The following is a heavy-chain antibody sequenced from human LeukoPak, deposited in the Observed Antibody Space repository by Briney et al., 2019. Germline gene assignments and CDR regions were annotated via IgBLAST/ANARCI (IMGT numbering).Heavy chain of an antibody. Sequence: SETLSLTCTVSGDSITTDFCWTWTRQPPGKAPEWIGTIYNSENTYYNPSLASRVTISMDTSKNQFSLKVTSVTAADTAVYYCAGGKDAYKVGNYWGQGALVTVSS. J-gene: IGHJ4*02. D-gene: IGHD5-24*01. V-gene: IGHV4-38-2*02. CDR2: IYNSENT. CDR1: GDSITTDFC. CDR3: AGGKDAYKVGNY.